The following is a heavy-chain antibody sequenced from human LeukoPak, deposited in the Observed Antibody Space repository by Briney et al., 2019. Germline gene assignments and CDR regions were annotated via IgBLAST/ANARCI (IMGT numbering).Heavy chain of an antibody. CDR3: ARQVGYCSSTSCYGPFDY. CDR2: IYFSGRT. CDR1: GGSISSYY. J-gene: IGHJ4*02. Sequence: SETLSLTCTVSGGSISSYYSSWIRQPPGKGLEWIGYIYFSGRTNYNPPPKNRVTISVDTSKNQFSLKLSSVTAADTAVYYCARQVGYCSSTSCYGPFDYWGQGTLVTVSS. V-gene: IGHV4-59*08. D-gene: IGHD2-2*03.